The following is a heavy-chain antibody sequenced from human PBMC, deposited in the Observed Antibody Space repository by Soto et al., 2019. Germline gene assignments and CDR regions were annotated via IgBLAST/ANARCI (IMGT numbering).Heavy chain of an antibody. CDR1: GYSISSGYY. CDR3: ARHEAGWYFDS. D-gene: IGHD6-25*01. V-gene: IGHV4-38-2*01. CDR2: IYHGGST. Sequence: SETLSLTCAVSGYSISSGYYWGWLRQPPGKGLEWIGSIYHGGSTYYNPSLNSRATLSLDTSKNQFSLKRRSVTAADTAVYYCARHEAGWYFDSWGQGTLVTVSS. J-gene: IGHJ4*02.